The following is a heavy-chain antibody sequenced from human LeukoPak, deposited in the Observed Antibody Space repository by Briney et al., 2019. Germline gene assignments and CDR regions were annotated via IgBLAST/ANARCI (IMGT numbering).Heavy chain of an antibody. J-gene: IGHJ6*02. CDR3: ARDIGYYGSGSYYRLSLYYYGMDV. D-gene: IGHD3-10*01. V-gene: IGHV3-48*01. CDR2: ISSSSSTI. Sequence: GGSLRLSCAASGFTFSSYSMNWVRQAPGKGLEWVSYISSSSSTIYYADSVKGRFTISRDIAKNSLYLQMNSLRAEDTAVYYCARDIGYYGSGSYYRLSLYYYGMDVWGQGTTVTVSS. CDR1: GFTFSSYS.